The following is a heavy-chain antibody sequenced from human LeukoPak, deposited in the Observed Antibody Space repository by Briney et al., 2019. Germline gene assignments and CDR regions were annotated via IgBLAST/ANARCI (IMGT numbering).Heavy chain of an antibody. CDR3: ARESSGYPYYFDF. CDR2: IYISGNT. J-gene: IGHJ4*02. CDR1: GGSISSASNC. V-gene: IGHV4-61*02. Sequence: PSQTLSLTCTVSGGSISSASNCWSWIRQPPGKGPEWIGRIYISGNTNYNPSLKSRVTISVDASKNQFSLKLSSVTAADTAVYYCARESSGYPYYFDFWGQGTLVTLST. D-gene: IGHD5-12*01.